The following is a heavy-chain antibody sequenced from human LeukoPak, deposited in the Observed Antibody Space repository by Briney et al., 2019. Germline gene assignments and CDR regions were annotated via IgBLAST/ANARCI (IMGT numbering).Heavy chain of an antibody. CDR2: IYYSGST. V-gene: IGHV4-59*01. CDR1: GGSISSYY. Sequence: SETLCLTCTVSGGSISSYYWSWIRQPPGKGLEWIGYIYYSGSTNYNPSLKSRVTISVDTSKNQFSLKLSSVTAADTAVYYCARGPFIWGNWFDPWGQGTLVTVSS. J-gene: IGHJ5*02. CDR3: ARGPFIWGNWFDP. D-gene: IGHD3-10*01.